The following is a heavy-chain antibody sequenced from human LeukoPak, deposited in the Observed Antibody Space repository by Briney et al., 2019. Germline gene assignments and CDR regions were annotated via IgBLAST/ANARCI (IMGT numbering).Heavy chain of an antibody. D-gene: IGHD6-19*01. V-gene: IGHV4-39*07. Sequence: ASETLSLTCTVSGGSISSSSYYWGWIRQPPGKGLEWIGSIYYSGSTYYNPSLKSRVTISVDTSKNQFSLKLNSMTAADTAVYYCAGVGSGWGEIDDWGQGTLVTVSS. CDR3: AGVGSGWGEIDD. CDR2: IYYSGST. J-gene: IGHJ4*02. CDR1: GGSISSSSYY.